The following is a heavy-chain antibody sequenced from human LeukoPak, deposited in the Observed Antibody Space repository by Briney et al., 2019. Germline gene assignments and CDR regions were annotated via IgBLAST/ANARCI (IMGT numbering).Heavy chain of an antibody. Sequence: GGSLRLSCAASGFTFSSYAMSWVRQAPGKGLEWVSAISGSGGSTYYADSVKGRFTISRDNSKNTLYLQMNSLRAEDTAVYYCAKDLRVRRSRVVIEEYYFDYWGQGTLVTVSS. CDR3: AKDLRVRRSRVVIEEYYFDY. V-gene: IGHV3-23*01. J-gene: IGHJ4*02. CDR1: GFTFSSYA. CDR2: ISGSGGST. D-gene: IGHD3-3*01.